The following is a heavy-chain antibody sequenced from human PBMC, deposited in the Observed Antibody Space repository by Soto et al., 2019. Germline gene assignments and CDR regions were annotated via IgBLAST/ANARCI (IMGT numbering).Heavy chain of an antibody. CDR1: GFTFSSHG. J-gene: IGHJ2*01. Sequence: EVQLLESGGGLVQPGGSLRLSCAASGFTFSSHGMTWVRQAPGKGLEWVSSISGSGGDTYYADSVRGRFTISRDKSNNMLYLPTDSLRAEDTAVYYCAHEASVPRFGECWYFDLWGRGTLVTVSS. CDR2: ISGSGGDT. V-gene: IGHV3-23*01. CDR3: AHEASVPRFGECWYFDL. D-gene: IGHD3-10*01.